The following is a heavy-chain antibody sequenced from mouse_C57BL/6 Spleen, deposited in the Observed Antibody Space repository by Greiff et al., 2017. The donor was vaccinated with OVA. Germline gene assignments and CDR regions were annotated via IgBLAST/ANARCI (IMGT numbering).Heavy chain of an antibody. CDR1: GFTFSDYG. CDR2: ISSGSSTI. D-gene: IGHD3-2*02. V-gene: IGHV5-17*01. Sequence: EVHLVESGGGLVKPGGSLKLSCAASGFTFSDYGMHWVRQAPEKGLEWVAYISSGSSTIYYADTGKGRFTISRDNAKNTLFLQMTSLRSEDTAMYYCARRGETAQATAWFAYWGQGTLVTVSA. CDR3: ARRGETAQATAWFAY. J-gene: IGHJ3*01.